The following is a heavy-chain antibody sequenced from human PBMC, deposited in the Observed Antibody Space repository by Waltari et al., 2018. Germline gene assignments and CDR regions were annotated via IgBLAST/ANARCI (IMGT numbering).Heavy chain of an antibody. CDR2: IHYSGST. V-gene: IGHV4-31*03. CDR3: ARGDDILTGYYSPPSGY. CDR1: GGSISSGGYY. Sequence: QVQLQESGPGLVKPSQTLSLTCTVSGGSISSGGYYWSWIRQHPGKGLAWIGYIHYSGSTYYNPALKSRVTISVDTSKNQFSLKLSSVTAADTAVYYCARGDDILTGYYSPPSGYWGQGTLVTVSS. J-gene: IGHJ4*02. D-gene: IGHD3-9*01.